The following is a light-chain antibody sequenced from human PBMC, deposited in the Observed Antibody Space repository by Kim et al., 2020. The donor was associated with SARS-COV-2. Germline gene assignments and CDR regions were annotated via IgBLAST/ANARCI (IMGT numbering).Light chain of an antibody. V-gene: IGLV3-19*01. Sequence: ALGQTVRITYQGDSLRSYYASWYQQKPGQAPVLVIYGKNNRPSGIPGRFSGSSSGNTASLTITGAQAEDEADYYCNSRDSSGNHVVFGGGTQLTVL. CDR3: NSRDSSGNHVV. J-gene: IGLJ2*01. CDR1: SLRSYY. CDR2: GKN.